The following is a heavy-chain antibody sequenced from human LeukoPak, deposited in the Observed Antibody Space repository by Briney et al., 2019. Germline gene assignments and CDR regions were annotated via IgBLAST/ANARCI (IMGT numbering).Heavy chain of an antibody. J-gene: IGHJ4*02. V-gene: IGHV3-74*01. D-gene: IGHD6-13*01. CDR2: INSDGSST. CDR1: GFTFGSYW. Sequence: PGGSLRLSCAASGFTFGSYWMHWVRQAPGKGLVWVSRINSDGSSTSYADSVKGRFTISRDNAKNTLYLQMNSLRAEDTAVYYCATWAAAGTSGFDYWGQGTLVTVSS. CDR3: ATWAAAGTSGFDY.